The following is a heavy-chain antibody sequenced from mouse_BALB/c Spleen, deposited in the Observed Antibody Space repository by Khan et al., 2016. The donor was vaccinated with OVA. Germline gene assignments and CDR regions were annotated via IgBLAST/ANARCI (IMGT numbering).Heavy chain of an antibody. CDR2: IWSGGIT. CDR1: GFSLTNYG. V-gene: IGHV2-2*02. CDR3: AKNRNGYFDY. D-gene: IGHD1-1*02. Sequence: QVQLQQSGPGLVQPSQSLSITCTVPGFSLTNYGVHWVRQSPGKGLEWLGVIWSGGITDYNATFISRLTISKDISKSQVFFKMNSLQANDTAIYYCAKNRNGYFDYWGQGTTLTVSS. J-gene: IGHJ2*01.